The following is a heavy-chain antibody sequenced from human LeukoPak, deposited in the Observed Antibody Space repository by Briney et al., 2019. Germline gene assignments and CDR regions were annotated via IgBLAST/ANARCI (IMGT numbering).Heavy chain of an antibody. CDR2: INHSGST. V-gene: IGHV4-34*01. CDR1: GGSFSGYY. CDR3: ARDSGYSSGWYLRRGMDV. J-gene: IGHJ6*02. D-gene: IGHD6-19*01. Sequence: SGTLSLTCAVYGGSFSGYYWSWIRQPPGKGLEWIGEINHSGSTNYNPSLKSRVTISVDTSKNQFSLKLSSVTAADTAVYYCARDSGYSSGWYLRRGMDVWGQGTTVTVSS.